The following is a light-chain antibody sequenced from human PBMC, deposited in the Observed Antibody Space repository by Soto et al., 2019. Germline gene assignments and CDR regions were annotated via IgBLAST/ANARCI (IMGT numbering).Light chain of an antibody. CDR1: QIISSF. CDR3: QQSYSTPPT. J-gene: IGKJ1*01. Sequence: DIQITQSPSSLSSSVGDRVTITCLSSQIISSFLNWYQQKAVKAPKLLIYAASSLQSGVPSRFSGSGSGTDFTLTISSLQPEDFASYYCQQSYSTPPTFGQGTKVDIK. CDR2: AAS. V-gene: IGKV1-39*01.